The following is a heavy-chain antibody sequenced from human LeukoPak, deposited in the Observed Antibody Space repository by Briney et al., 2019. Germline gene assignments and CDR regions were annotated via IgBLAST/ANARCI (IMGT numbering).Heavy chain of an antibody. V-gene: IGHV1-46*01. CDR1: GYTFTTYY. D-gene: IGHD3-10*01. J-gene: IGHJ6*03. CDR3: ARNGVGSGAYEPASYYYYMDV. CDR2: INPSGGGT. Sequence: ASVKVSCKASGYTFTTYYIHWVRQAPGQGLEWMGIINPSGGGTTYTQMFQGRVTMTRDTSTSTAYMELSSLRSEDTAVYYCARNGVGSGAYEPASYYYYMDVWGKGTTVTVSS.